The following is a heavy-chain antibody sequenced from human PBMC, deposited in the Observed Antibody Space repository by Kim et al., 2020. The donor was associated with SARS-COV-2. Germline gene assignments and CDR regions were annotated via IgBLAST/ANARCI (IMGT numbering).Heavy chain of an antibody. CDR1: GFTFSSYG. Sequence: GGSLRLSCAASGFTFSSYGMHWVRQAPGKGLEWVAVIWYDGSNKYYADSVKGRFTISRDNSKNTLYLQMNSLRAEDTAVYYCARDVSVGVRGFDYWGQGTLVT. D-gene: IGHD3-10*01. CDR2: IWYDGSNK. CDR3: ARDVSVGVRGFDY. J-gene: IGHJ4*02. V-gene: IGHV3-33*01.